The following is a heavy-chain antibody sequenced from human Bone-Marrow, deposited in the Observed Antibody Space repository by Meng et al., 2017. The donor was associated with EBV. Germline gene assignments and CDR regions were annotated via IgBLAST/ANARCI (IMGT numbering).Heavy chain of an antibody. CDR1: EYTVTGYY. D-gene: IGHD5-12*01. V-gene: IGHV1-2*02. Sequence: QVHLGQVGAQVRKPGASLKVSCKASEYTVTGYYKHWVRQAPGQGLEWVGWINPNSGGTNYAEKFQGRVTMTRDTSITTAFMELSSLKSDDTAVYYCAMGLATDFDYWGQGTLVTVSS. CDR2: INPNSGGT. J-gene: IGHJ4*02. CDR3: AMGLATDFDY.